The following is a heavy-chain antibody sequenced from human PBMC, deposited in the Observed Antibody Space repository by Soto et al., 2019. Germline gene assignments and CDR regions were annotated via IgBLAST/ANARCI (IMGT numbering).Heavy chain of an antibody. V-gene: IGHV1-8*01. Sequence: ASVKVSCKASGYTFTSYDINLVRQATGQGLEWMGWMNPNSGNTGYAQKFQGRVTMTRNTPISTAYMELSSLRSEDTAVYYCARVSSKTAAGPHFDYWGQGTLVTVSS. J-gene: IGHJ4*02. CDR1: GYTFTSYD. D-gene: IGHD6-13*01. CDR2: MNPNSGNT. CDR3: ARVSSKTAAGPHFDY.